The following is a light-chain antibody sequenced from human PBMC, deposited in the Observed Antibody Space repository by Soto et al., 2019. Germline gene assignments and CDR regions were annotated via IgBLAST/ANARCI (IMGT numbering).Light chain of an antibody. V-gene: IGKV3-11*01. Sequence: EIVMTQSPATLSVSPGERVTLSCRASQNIWNKLAWYQQRPGQTPRLLIYDASNRATGIPARFSGSGSGTDFNLTISSLEHEDFAVYYCQQRSNWPPITFGQGTRLQIK. J-gene: IGKJ5*01. CDR2: DAS. CDR1: QNIWNK. CDR3: QQRSNWPPIT.